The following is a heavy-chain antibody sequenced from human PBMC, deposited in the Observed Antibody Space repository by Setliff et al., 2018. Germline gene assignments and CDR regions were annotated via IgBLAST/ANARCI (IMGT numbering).Heavy chain of an antibody. CDR2: INPNSGDT. CDR3: ARSPPNRGVGQGHHMDV. D-gene: IGHD1-26*01. J-gene: IGHJ6*03. V-gene: IGHV1-2*02. Sequence: GASVKVSCKASGNTFTGYYIHWLRQAPGQGLEWMGCINPNSGDTTFAQKFQGRVTITRDTSNSTDYMDLSRLTSDDTAVYYCARSPPNRGVGQGHHMDVWGKGTTVTVSS. CDR1: GNTFTGYY.